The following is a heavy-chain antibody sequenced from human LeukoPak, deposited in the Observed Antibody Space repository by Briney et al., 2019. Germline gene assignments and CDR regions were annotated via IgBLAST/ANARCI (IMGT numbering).Heavy chain of an antibody. Sequence: PSETLSLTCAVYGGSFSGYYWSWIRQPPGKGLEWIGEINHSGSTNYNPSLKSRVTISVDTSKNQFSLKLSSVTAADTAVYYCARGGAQGIVVVPAATVYFDYWGQGTLVTVSS. CDR2: INHSGST. CDR3: ARGGAQGIVVVPAATVYFDY. J-gene: IGHJ4*02. CDR1: GGSFSGYY. D-gene: IGHD2-2*01. V-gene: IGHV4-34*01.